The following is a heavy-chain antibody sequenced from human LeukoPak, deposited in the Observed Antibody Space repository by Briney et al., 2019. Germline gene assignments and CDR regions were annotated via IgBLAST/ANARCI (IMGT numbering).Heavy chain of an antibody. CDR3: ARDDHERGPWDLLFYFDY. V-gene: IGHV3-30*03. D-gene: IGHD1-26*01. CDR1: GFTFSNYG. CDR2: ISYDGNDD. J-gene: IGHJ4*02. Sequence: PGGSLRLSCAVSGFTFSNYGMHWVRQASGKGLEWVPFISYDGNDDYYADSVRGRFTISRDDSKNTLYLQMNTLRAEDSAVYYCARDDHERGPWDLLFYFDYWGQGTLVAVSS.